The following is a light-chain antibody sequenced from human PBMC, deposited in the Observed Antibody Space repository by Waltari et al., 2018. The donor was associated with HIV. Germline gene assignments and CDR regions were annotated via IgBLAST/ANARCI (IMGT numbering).Light chain of an antibody. CDR2: DAS. V-gene: IGKV3-11*01. Sequence: EVVLTQSPSTLSLSQGERATLSCRASQNIGNYLAWYQQKPGQAPRLLIYDASTRASGIPARFSGSESGTDFTLTISSLEPEDVAVYYCQQRSNWPPVTFGQGTRLEI. J-gene: IGKJ5*01. CDR1: QNIGNY. CDR3: QQRSNWPPVT.